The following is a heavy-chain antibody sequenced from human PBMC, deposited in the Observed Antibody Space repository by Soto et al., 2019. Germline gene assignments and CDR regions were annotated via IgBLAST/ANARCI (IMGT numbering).Heavy chain of an antibody. V-gene: IGHV5-51*01. CDR1: GYKFSNYW. Sequence: PGESLKITCKGSGYKFSNYWIVWVRQMPGKGLESMGIIYPGDSDTRYSPSFQGQVTISADKSISTAYLQWSSLKASDTAIYYCATASGYSFDYWGQGTLVTVSS. CDR3: ATASGYSFDY. D-gene: IGHD3-22*01. CDR2: IYPGDSDT. J-gene: IGHJ4*02.